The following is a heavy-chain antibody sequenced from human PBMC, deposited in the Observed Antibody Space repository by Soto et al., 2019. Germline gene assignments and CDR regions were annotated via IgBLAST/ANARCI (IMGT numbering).Heavy chain of an antibody. CDR2: IFYSGST. J-gene: IGHJ5*02. V-gene: IGHV4-61*01. CDR3: ARGVSWPNWFDP. Sequence: PSETLSLTCTVSGGSVSSGSYYWSWIRQPPGKGLEWIGYIFYSGSTNYNPSLKSRVTISVDTSKNQFSLKLSSVTAADTAVYYCARGVSWPNWFDPWGQGTLVTVSS. D-gene: IGHD5-12*01. CDR1: GGSVSSGSYY.